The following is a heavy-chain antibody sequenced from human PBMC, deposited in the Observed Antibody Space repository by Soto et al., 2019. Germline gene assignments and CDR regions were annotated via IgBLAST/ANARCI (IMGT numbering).Heavy chain of an antibody. CDR1: GDSVSSNSAA. Sequence: PSQTLSLTCAISGDSVSSNSAALNWIRQSPSRGLEWLGRTYYRSKWYNDYAVSVKSRITINPDTSKNQFSLQLNSVTPEDTAVYYCARHPYYYDRSGYSYRHYFDYWGQGTLVTV. CDR3: ARHPYYYDRSGYSYRHYFDY. CDR2: TYYRSKWYN. D-gene: IGHD3-22*01. V-gene: IGHV6-1*01. J-gene: IGHJ4*02.